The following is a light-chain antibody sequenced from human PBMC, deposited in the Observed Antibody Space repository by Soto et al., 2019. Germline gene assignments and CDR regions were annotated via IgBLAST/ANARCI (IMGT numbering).Light chain of an antibody. V-gene: IGKV3-15*01. J-gene: IGKJ1*01. CDR3: QQDNNWPPWT. CDR1: QGVSSN. CDR2: GAS. Sequence: EIVMTHSPATLSVSPGERATFSCRASQGVSSNLAWYQQKPGQAPGLLIYGASTRATGIPARFSGSGSGTEFTLTISSLQSEDFEVYYCQQDNNWPPWTFGQGTKVEIK.